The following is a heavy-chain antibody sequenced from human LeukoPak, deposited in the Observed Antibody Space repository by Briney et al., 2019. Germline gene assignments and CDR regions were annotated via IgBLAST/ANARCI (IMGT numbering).Heavy chain of an antibody. CDR3: ARQAGVTARDDAFDI. D-gene: IGHD2-21*02. CDR2: IYPGDSDT. CDR1: GYSFTSYW. J-gene: IGHJ3*02. Sequence: GESLKISCKGSGYSFTSYWIGWVRQMPGKGLEWMGIIYPGDSDTRYSPSFQGQVTILADKSISTAYLQWSSLKASDTAMYYCARQAGVTARDDAFDIWGQGTMVTVSS. V-gene: IGHV5-51*01.